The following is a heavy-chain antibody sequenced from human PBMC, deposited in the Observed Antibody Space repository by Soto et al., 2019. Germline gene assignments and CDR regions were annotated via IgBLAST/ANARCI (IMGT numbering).Heavy chain of an antibody. CDR1: GGTFSSYA. V-gene: IGHV1-69*01. CDR2: IIPIFGTA. J-gene: IGHJ6*02. D-gene: IGHD3-3*01. Sequence: QVQLVQSGAEVKKPGSSVKVSCKASGGTFSSYAISWVRQAPGQGLEWMGGIIPIFGTANYAQKFQGRVTITADDSTSTAYIELSSLRSEDTAVYACACYYDFWSGYLERPSYYGMDVWGQGTTVTVSS. CDR3: ACYYDFWSGYLERPSYYGMDV.